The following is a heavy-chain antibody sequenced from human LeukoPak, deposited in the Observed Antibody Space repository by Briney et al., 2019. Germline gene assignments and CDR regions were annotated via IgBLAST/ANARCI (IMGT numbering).Heavy chain of an antibody. CDR2: INSDGSST. J-gene: IGHJ3*02. CDR3: AKDFWHYYDSSGYWGAFDI. Sequence: GGSLRLSCAASGFTFSSYWMHWVRQAPGKGLVWVSRINSDGSSTSYADSVKGRFTISGDNAKNSLYLQMNSLRAEDMALYYCAKDFWHYYDSSGYWGAFDIWGQGTMVTVSS. CDR1: GFTFSSYW. D-gene: IGHD3-22*01. V-gene: IGHV3-74*01.